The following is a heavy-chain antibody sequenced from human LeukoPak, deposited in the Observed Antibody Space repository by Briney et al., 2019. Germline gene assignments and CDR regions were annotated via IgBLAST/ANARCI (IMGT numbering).Heavy chain of an antibody. CDR3: AKCILTGYYKGYMDL. J-gene: IGHJ6*03. CDR1: GFTFSSHG. Sequence: GGSLRLSCASSGFTFSSHGMGWVRQAPGKGLEWVSAISCSGGSTYYADSVKGRFTISRDNSKNTLYLQMSSLRDEHTAVYYCAKCILTGYYKGYMDLWGKGTADSISS. CDR2: ISCSGGST. D-gene: IGHD3-9*01. V-gene: IGHV3-23*01.